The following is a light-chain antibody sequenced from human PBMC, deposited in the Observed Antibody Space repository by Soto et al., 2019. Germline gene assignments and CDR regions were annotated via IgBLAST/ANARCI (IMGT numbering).Light chain of an antibody. V-gene: IGKV3-20*01. Sequence: EIVLTQSPATLSLSPGERATLSCRASQSVSSYLAWYQQNPGQAPRLLIYGVSSRATGIPDRFSGSGSGTDFTLTISRLEPEDFAVYYCQQYGSSPTWTFGQGTKVDIK. CDR3: QQYGSSPTWT. CDR1: QSVSSY. J-gene: IGKJ1*01. CDR2: GVS.